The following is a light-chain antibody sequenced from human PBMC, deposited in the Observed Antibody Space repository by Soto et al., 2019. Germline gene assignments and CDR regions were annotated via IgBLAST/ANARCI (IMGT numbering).Light chain of an antibody. CDR1: SCDVGGYNY. CDR2: EVS. J-gene: IGLJ1*01. Sequence: QSALTQPPSASGSPGQSVTISCTATSCDVGGYNYVSWYQQHPGKAPKLMIYEVSKRPSGVPDRFSGSKSGNTASLTVSGLQAEDETDYYCSSYAGSNNYVFGTGTKVTVL. V-gene: IGLV2-8*01. CDR3: SSYAGSNNYV.